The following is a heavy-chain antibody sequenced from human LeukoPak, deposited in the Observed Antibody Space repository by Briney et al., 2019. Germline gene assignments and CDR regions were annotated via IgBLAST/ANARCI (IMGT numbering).Heavy chain of an antibody. CDR2: INPNSGGT. J-gene: IGHJ4*02. CDR3: ARVSWNDDPDGYYFDY. D-gene: IGHD1-1*01. CDR1: GYTFTGYY. V-gene: IGHV1-2*02. Sequence: PKASVKVSCKASGYTFTGYYMHWVRQAPGQGLEWMGWINPNSGGTNYAQKFQGRVTMTRDTSISTAYMELSRLRSDDTAVYYCARVSWNDDPDGYYFDYWGQGTLVTVSS.